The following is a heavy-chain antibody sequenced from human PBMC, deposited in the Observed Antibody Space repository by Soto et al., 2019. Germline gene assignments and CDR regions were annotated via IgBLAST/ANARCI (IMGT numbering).Heavy chain of an antibody. D-gene: IGHD2-2*01. CDR2: IYHSGYT. J-gene: IGHJ5*01. CDR3: ARLAYCSCSTVRFEP. Sequence: PSETLSLTRAVSGGSISSGGYSGSWIRQPPGKGLEWIGYIYHSGYTYCNPSLKSRVTISVDTSRTQCSLKVTSVTAADTAVYFCARLAYCSCSTVRFEPWGQGTLVTVPS. V-gene: IGHV4-30-2*01. CDR1: GGSISSGGYS.